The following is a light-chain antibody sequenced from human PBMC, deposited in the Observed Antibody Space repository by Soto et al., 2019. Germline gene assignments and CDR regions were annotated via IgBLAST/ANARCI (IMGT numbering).Light chain of an antibody. V-gene: IGKV1-5*03. CDR3: QHYNSYSEA. J-gene: IGKJ1*01. CDR2: KAS. CDR1: QTISSW. Sequence: DIQMTQSPSNLSGSVGDRVTITCRASQTISSWLAWYQQKPGKAPKLLIYKASTLKSGVPSRFSGSGSGTEFTLTISSLQPDDFATYYCQHYNSYSEAFAQGTKVELK.